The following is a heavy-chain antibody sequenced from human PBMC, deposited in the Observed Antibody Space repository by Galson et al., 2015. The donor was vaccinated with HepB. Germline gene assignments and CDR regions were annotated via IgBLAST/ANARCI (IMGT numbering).Heavy chain of an antibody. CDR1: GFTSSSYW. V-gene: IGHV3-7*04. CDR2: MRENGREE. Sequence: SLRLSCAASGFTSSSYWMSWVRQVPGKGLEWVAHMRENGREEAYVDSVRGRFTISRDNAKNSLYLEMNSLRDDDTAVYFCARGHYGLDVWGQGTAVTVSS. CDR3: ARGHYGLDV. J-gene: IGHJ6*02.